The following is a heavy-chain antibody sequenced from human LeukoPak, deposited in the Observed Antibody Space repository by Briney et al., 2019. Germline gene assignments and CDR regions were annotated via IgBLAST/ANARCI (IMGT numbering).Heavy chain of an antibody. CDR2: IKQDGSEK. V-gene: IGHV3-7*01. J-gene: IGHJ4*02. CDR3: ARNKLGYCSGGSCPPAY. CDR1: GFTFSSYW. Sequence: PGGSLRLSCAASGFTFSSYWMSWVRQAPGKGLEWVANIKQDGSEKYYVDSVKGRFTISRDNAKNSLYLQMNSLRAEDTAVYYCARNKLGYCSGGSCPPAYRGQGTLVTVSS. D-gene: IGHD2-15*01.